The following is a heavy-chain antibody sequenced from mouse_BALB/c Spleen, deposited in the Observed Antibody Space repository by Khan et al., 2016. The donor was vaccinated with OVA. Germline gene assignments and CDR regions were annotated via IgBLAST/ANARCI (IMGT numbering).Heavy chain of an antibody. CDR2: INTYTGEP. D-gene: IGHD2-14*01. Sequence: QIQLVQSGPELKKPGETVQISCKASGFTFTNYGMNWVKQAPGKGLKWMGWINTYTGEPTFADDFKGRFAFSLDTSASTALLRINSLKNANTATYFCARVGYNGTMDCWGQGTSVTVSA. V-gene: IGHV9-3-1*01. CDR1: GFTFTNYG. J-gene: IGHJ4*01. CDR3: ARVGYNGTMDC.